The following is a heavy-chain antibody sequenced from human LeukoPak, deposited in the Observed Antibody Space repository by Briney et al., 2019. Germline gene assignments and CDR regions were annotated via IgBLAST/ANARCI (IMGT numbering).Heavy chain of an antibody. Sequence: PSQTLSLTCTVSGGSISSGGYYWSWIRQHPGKGLEWIGYIYYSGSTYYNPSLKSRVTISVDTSKNQFSLKLSSVTAADTAVYYCARDHYHSGDYGMAVWGQGTTVTVSS. D-gene: IGHD3-10*01. CDR3: ARDHYHSGDYGMAV. CDR1: GGSISSGGYY. V-gene: IGHV4-31*03. J-gene: IGHJ6*02. CDR2: IYYSGST.